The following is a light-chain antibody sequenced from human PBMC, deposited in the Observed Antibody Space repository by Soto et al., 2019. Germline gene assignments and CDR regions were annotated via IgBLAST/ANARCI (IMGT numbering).Light chain of an antibody. CDR2: DAS. CDR3: QQYDNLPLT. CDR1: QDISNY. J-gene: IGKJ4*01. V-gene: IGKV1-33*01. Sequence: DIQMTQSPSSVSASVVDRVTITCQASQDISNYLNWYQQKPGKAPKLLIYDASNLETGVPSRFSGSGSGTDLTFTISSLQPEDIATYYCQQYDNLPLTFGGGTKVDIK.